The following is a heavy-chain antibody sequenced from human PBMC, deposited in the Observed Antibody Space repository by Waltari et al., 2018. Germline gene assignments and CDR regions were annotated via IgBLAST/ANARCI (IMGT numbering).Heavy chain of an antibody. J-gene: IGHJ4*02. CDR2: INPNSGGT. CDR3: AGGRDWNSFDY. V-gene: IGHV1-2*02. Sequence: QVQLVQSGAEVKKPGSSVKVSCKASGGTFSSYAISWVRQAPGQGLEWMGWINPNSGGTNYAQKCQGRVTMTRDTSISTAYMELSRLRSDDTAVYYCAGGRDWNSFDYWGQGTLVTVSS. CDR1: GGTFSSYA. D-gene: IGHD1-1*01.